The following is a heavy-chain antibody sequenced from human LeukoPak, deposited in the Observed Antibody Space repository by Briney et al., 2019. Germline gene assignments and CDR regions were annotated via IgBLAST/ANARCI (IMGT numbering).Heavy chain of an antibody. CDR3: ASPSLNSGSYWFDY. CDR2: INPNSGGT. D-gene: IGHD1-26*01. J-gene: IGHJ4*02. CDR1: GYTFTGYY. Sequence: ASVKVSCKASGYTFTGYYMHWVRQAPGQGLEWMGWINPNSGGTNYAQKFQGRVTMTRDTSISTAYMELSRLSSDDTAVYSCASPSLNSGSYWFDYWGQGTLVTVSS. V-gene: IGHV1-2*02.